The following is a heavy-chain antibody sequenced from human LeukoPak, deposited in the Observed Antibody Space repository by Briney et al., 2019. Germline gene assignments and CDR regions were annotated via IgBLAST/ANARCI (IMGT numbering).Heavy chain of an antibody. CDR3: DGADF. CDR2: ISDSGGGT. J-gene: IGHJ4*02. Sequence: GSLRLSCAASGFTFNTYFMNWGRQAPGKGLEWVSTISDSGGGTYYADSVKGRFTISRDNSKNTLYLQMNSLRADDTAVYYCDGADFWGQGTLVTVSS. CDR1: GFTFNTYF. V-gene: IGHV3-23*01.